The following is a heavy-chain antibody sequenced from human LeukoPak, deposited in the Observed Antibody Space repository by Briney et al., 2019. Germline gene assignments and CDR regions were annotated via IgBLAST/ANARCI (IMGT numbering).Heavy chain of an antibody. D-gene: IGHD2-15*01. CDR1: GGTFGRYA. CDR3: ARDCSGGRCYGAFDI. CDR2: VSPIYGTS. V-gene: IGHV1-69*13. Sequence: SVKVSCKASGGTFGRYAITWVRQAPGQRLEWMGGVSPIYGTSDYAQRFQGGVTISADESTSTAFLEVRSLRSEDTAVYYCARDCSGGRCYGAFDIWGQGTLVIVSS. J-gene: IGHJ3*02.